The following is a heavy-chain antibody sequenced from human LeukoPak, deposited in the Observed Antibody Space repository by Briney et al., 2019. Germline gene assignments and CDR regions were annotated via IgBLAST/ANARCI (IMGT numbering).Heavy chain of an antibody. V-gene: IGHV4-34*01. J-gene: IGHJ5*02. CDR2: INHSGST. CDR3: ARGGYYDFWSGYSNWFDP. CDR1: GGSFSGYY. Sequence: SETLSLTCAVYGGSFSGYYWSWIRQPPGKGLEWVGEINHSGSTNYNPSLKSRVTISVDTYKNQFSLKLSSVTAADTAVYYCARGGYYDFWSGYSNWFDPWGQGTLVTVSS. D-gene: IGHD3-3*01.